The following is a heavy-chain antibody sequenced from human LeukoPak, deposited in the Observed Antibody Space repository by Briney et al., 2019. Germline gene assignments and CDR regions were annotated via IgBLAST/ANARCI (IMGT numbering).Heavy chain of an antibody. CDR1: GFTFSSTW. Sequence: GGSLRLSCTASGFTFSSTWMHWVRQAPGKGLVWVSRINSDGSSTIYADSVKGRFTISRDNAKNTLYLQMNSLRAEDTAVYYCAKGMGYYGSGSYDPWGQGTLVTVSS. CDR3: AKGMGYYGSGSYDP. J-gene: IGHJ5*02. V-gene: IGHV3-74*01. CDR2: INSDGSST. D-gene: IGHD3-10*01.